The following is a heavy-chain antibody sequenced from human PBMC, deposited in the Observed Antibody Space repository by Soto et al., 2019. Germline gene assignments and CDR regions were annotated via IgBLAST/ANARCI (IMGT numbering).Heavy chain of an antibody. J-gene: IGHJ4*01. CDR3: ARESIAVADNYCDY. CDR2: IYYSGST. Sequence: VQLQESGPGLVKPSETLSLTCTVSGGSISSYYWSWIRQPPGKGLEWIGYIYYSGSTNYNPSLKRRVTIAVDTSKNQFSLKLSSVTAADTAVYDCARESIAVADNYCDYWGHRTMVIVSS. D-gene: IGHD6-19*01. CDR1: GGSISSYY. V-gene: IGHV4-59*01.